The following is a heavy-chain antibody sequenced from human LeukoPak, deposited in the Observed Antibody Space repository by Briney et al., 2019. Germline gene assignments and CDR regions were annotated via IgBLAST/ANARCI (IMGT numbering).Heavy chain of an antibody. J-gene: IGHJ4*02. CDR2: ISGGGGST. Sequence: GGSLRLSCAASGFTFTSYSMNWVRQAPGKGLEWVSTISGGGGSTYYADSVKGRFTISRDNSKNMLYLQMNSLRAEDTAVYYCAKDGPLVGPYYFDYWGQGTLVTVSS. CDR3: AKDGPLVGPYYFDY. V-gene: IGHV3-23*01. CDR1: GFTFTSYS. D-gene: IGHD1-26*01.